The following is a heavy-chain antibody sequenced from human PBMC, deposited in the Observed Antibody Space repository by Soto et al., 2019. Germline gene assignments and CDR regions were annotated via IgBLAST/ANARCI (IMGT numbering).Heavy chain of an antibody. D-gene: IGHD6-13*01. V-gene: IGHV1-8*01. J-gene: IGHJ4*02. CDR3: GRRGASATLDQ. CDR2: MNPNGGYA. Sequence: GASVKVSCKASGDTFTTYDINWVRQATGQGLEWMGWMNPNGGYADYAQNFQGRVTMSRDTSIKTAYMELSHLKSEDTAVYYCGRRGASATLDQWGQGTLVTVSS. CDR1: GDTFTTYD.